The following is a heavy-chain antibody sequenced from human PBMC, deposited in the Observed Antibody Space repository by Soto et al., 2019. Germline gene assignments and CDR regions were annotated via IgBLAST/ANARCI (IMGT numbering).Heavy chain of an antibody. D-gene: IGHD4-4*01. CDR1: GYTFTSYY. CDR3: ARALTVTTIPPHYYHGMDV. V-gene: IGHV1-46*01. Sequence: ASVKVSCKASGYTFTSYYMHWVRQAPGQGLEWMGIINPSGGSTSYAQKFQGRVTMTRDTSTSTVYMELSSLRSEDTAVYYCARALTVTTIPPHYYHGMDVWGQGTTDTVSS. CDR2: INPSGGST. J-gene: IGHJ6*02.